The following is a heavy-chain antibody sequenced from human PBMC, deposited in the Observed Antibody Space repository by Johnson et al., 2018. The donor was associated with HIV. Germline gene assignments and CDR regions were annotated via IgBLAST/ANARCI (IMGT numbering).Heavy chain of an antibody. V-gene: IGHV3-74*02. J-gene: IGHJ3*02. Sequence: VQLVESGGGVVQPGGSLRLSCGASGFTFNTNWMHWVRQAPGKGLVWVSRINSDGSSTSYADSVKGRFTISRDNAKNTLYLQMDSLGAEDTAVYYCAIVQLLADDVFNIWGQGTMVTVSS. CDR2: INSDGSST. CDR3: AIVQLLADDVFNI. D-gene: IGHD3-10*01. CDR1: GFTFNTNW.